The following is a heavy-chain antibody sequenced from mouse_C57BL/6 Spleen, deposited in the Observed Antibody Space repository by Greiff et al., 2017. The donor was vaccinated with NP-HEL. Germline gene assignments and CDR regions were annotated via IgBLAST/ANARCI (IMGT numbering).Heavy chain of an antibody. CDR2: IDPSDSET. CDR1: GYTFTSYW. D-gene: IGHD1-1*01. CDR3: ARSNYGISYDWYFDV. V-gene: IGHV1-52*01. J-gene: IGHJ1*03. Sequence: QVQLQQPGAELVRPGSSVKLSCKASGYTFTSYWMHWVKQRPIQGLEWIGNIDPSDSETHYNQKFKDKATLTVDKSSSTAYMQLSSLTSEDSAVYYCARSNYGISYDWYFDVWGTGTTVTVSS.